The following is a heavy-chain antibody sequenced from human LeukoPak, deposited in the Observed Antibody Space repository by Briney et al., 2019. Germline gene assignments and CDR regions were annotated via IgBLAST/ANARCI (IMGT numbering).Heavy chain of an antibody. D-gene: IGHD5-12*01. Sequence: GSLRLSCVVSGFTFDDYGMSWVRQAPGKGLEWIGEINHSGSTNYNPSLKSRVTISVDTSKNQFSLKLSSVTAADTAVYYCAGSGYSGYDLNYWGQGTLVTVSS. J-gene: IGHJ4*02. CDR1: GFTFDDYG. CDR3: AGSGYSGYDLNY. CDR2: INHSGST. V-gene: IGHV4-34*08.